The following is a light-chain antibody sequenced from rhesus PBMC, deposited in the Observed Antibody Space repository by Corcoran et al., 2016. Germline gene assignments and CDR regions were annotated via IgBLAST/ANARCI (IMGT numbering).Light chain of an antibody. J-gene: IGKJ2*01. CDR1: QSIGSS. Sequence: EIVLTQSPAFQSVTLKEKVTITCQASQSIGSSLHWYQQKPDPSPKLLIKYASQSIPGVPSRFSGSGSGTDFTLTINSLEAEDAATYYCQQSSSFPYSFGQGTKVEIK. CDR3: QQSSSFPYS. V-gene: IGKV6-55*01. CDR2: YAS.